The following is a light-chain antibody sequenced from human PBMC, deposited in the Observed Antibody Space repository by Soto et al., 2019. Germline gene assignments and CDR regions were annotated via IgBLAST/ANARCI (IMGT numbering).Light chain of an antibody. J-gene: IGKJ2*01. CDR1: QTISNF. CDR2: AVS. CDR3: QQSHTAPYT. V-gene: IGKV1-39*01. Sequence: DIQMTQSPSSLSASVGDRGSITCRASQTISNFLNWYQQKPGKAPNLLIYAVSSLQSGVPPRFSGSRSRTAFALTIRSLQPEDFATYYCQQSHTAPYTFGQGTKLAIK.